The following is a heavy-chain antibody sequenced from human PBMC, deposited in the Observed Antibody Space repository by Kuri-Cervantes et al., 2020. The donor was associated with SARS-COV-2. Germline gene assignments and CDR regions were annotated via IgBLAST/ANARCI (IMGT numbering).Heavy chain of an antibody. CDR3: VRAPSPDQLINYYFYYAMDV. CDR2: YGT. Sequence: GESLKISCAASGFTVSDFYMSWVRQAPGKGLEWVSLYGTDYAESVRGRFTISRDVSKNTVYLQIDSLRVEDTAVYYCVRAPSPDQLINYYFYYAMDVWGQGTTVTVSS. V-gene: IGHV3-66*01. D-gene: IGHD2-2*01. CDR1: GFTVSDFY. J-gene: IGHJ6*02.